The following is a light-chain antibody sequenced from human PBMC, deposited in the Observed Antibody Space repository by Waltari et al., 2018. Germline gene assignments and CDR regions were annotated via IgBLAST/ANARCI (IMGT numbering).Light chain of an antibody. J-gene: IGLJ3*02. CDR3: QVWDSSSEHHV. CDR2: DDD. CDR1: NIRTYR. V-gene: IGLV3-21*02. Sequence: SYVLTQPPSVSVAPGQPARMPRRGNNIRTYRAAWYQQKPGQAPVLVVYDDDDRPPGIPERFSGSKSGNTATLTISRVEAGDEADYICQVWDSSSEHHVFGGGTKLTVL.